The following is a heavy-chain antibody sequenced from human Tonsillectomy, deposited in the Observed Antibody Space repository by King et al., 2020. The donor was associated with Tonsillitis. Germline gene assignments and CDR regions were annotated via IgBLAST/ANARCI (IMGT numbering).Heavy chain of an antibody. CDR1: SYTFTSFG. Sequence: FQLVQSGAEVKKPGASVKVPCKGSSYTFTSFGISWVRQAPGQGLEWMGWISPYNGNTHYAQKFQGRVTMTTDTSTSTAYMELRSLRSDDTAVYYCATPGTDSSGYQYFDYWGQGTLVTVSS. D-gene: IGHD3-22*01. CDR2: ISPYNGNT. CDR3: ATPGTDSSGYQYFDY. J-gene: IGHJ4*02. V-gene: IGHV1-18*01.